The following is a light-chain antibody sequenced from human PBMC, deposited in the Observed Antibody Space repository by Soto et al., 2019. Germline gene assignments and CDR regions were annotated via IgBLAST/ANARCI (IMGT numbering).Light chain of an antibody. CDR3: MQPLQTPWT. CDR2: LGS. J-gene: IGKJ1*01. V-gene: IGKV2-28*01. Sequence: DIVMTQSPLSLSVTPGEPASISCRSSQSLLHSNGYNYLDWYLQRPGQSPQVLIYLGSNRASGVPDRFSGSGSGTDFTLKISRVEAEDVGVYYCMQPLQTPWTFGQGTKVEIK. CDR1: QSLLHSNGYNY.